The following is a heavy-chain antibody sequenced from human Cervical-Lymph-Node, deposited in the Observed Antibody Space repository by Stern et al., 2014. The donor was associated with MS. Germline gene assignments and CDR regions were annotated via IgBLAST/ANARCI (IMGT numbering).Heavy chain of an antibody. CDR2: ISSSSSYI. CDR3: ARVSGYDLGYYGMDV. Sequence: EVQLLESGGGLVKPGGSLRLSCAASGFTFSSYSMNWVRQAPGKGLEWVSSISSSSSYIYYADSVKGRFTISRDNAKNSLYLQMNSLRAEDTAVYYCARVSGYDLGYYGMDVLGQGTTVTVSS. V-gene: IGHV3-21*01. D-gene: IGHD5-12*01. J-gene: IGHJ6*02. CDR1: GFTFSSYS.